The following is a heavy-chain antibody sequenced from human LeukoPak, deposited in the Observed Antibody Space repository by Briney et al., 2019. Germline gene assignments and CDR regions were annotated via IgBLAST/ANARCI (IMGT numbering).Heavy chain of an antibody. D-gene: IGHD2-15*01. CDR2: INPNSRGT. J-gene: IGHJ5*02. CDR1: GYTFTDYY. Sequence: ASVKVSCKASGYTFTDYYMHWVRQAPGQGLEWMGWINPNSRGTDSAQKVLGRVTMTTDTSTSTAYMELRSLRSDDTAVYYCARGGLVVVVAATPSTTPGLLHWLDPWGQGTLVSVSS. CDR3: ARGGLVVVVAATPSTTPGLLHWLDP. V-gene: IGHV1-2*02.